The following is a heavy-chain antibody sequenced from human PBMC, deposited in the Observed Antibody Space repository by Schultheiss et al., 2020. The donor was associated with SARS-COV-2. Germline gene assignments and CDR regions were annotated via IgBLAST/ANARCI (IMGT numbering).Heavy chain of an antibody. V-gene: IGHV3-30*03. Sequence: GGSLRLSCAASGFTFSSYGMHWVRQAPGKGLEWVAVISYDGSNKYYADSVKGRFTISRDNSKNTLYLQMNSLRAEDTAVYYCAREIDVGPGNTAAHFDSWGQGSLVTVSS. CDR2: ISYDGSNK. D-gene: IGHD4-23*01. CDR1: GFTFSSYG. J-gene: IGHJ4*02. CDR3: AREIDVGPGNTAAHFDS.